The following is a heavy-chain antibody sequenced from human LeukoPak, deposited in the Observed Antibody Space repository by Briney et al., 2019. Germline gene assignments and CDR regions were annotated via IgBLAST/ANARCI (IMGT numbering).Heavy chain of an antibody. CDR3: ASASYYYDSSGLPPSIF. J-gene: IGHJ4*02. CDR1: GYTFTGYY. V-gene: IGHV1-2*02. D-gene: IGHD3-22*01. CDR2: INPNSGGT. Sequence: GASVKVSCKASGYTFTGYYMHWVRQAPGQGLEWMGWINPNSGGTNYAQKFQGRVTMTRDTSISTAYMELSRLRSDDTAVYYCASASYYYDSSGLPPSIFWGQGTLVTVSS.